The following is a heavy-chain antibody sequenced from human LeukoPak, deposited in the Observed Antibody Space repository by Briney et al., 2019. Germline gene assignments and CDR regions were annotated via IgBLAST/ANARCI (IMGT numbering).Heavy chain of an antibody. CDR1: GASFSGYY. Sequence: SETLSLTRAVYGASFSGYYWSWIRPPPGKGLEWIGEINHSGSTNYNPSLKRRVTISVDTSKKQFSLKVSSVTGADTAVYYCARVLDGSSGQHWYFDLWGRGTLVTVSS. D-gene: IGHD6-19*01. V-gene: IGHV4-34*01. CDR2: INHSGST. J-gene: IGHJ2*01. CDR3: ARVLDGSSGQHWYFDL.